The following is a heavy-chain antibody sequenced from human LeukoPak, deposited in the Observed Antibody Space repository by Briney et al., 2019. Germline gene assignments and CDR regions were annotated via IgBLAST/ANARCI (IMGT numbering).Heavy chain of an antibody. V-gene: IGHV3-30-3*01. CDR2: ISYDGSNK. Sequence: PGRSLRLSCAASGFAFSSYAMHWVRQAPGKGLEWVAVISYDGSNKYYADSVKGRFTISRDNSKNTLYQQMNSLRAEDTAVYYCARGVSSPRRPHYYYYYGMDVWGQGTTVTVSS. J-gene: IGHJ6*02. CDR3: ARGVSSPRRPHYYYYYGMDV. CDR1: GFAFSSYA. D-gene: IGHD6-6*01.